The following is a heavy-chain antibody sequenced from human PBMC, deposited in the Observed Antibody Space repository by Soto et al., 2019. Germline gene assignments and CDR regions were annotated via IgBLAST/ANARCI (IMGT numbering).Heavy chain of an antibody. CDR1: GYTFTSYG. D-gene: IGHD6-19*01. J-gene: IGHJ4*02. CDR2: ISAYNGNT. CDR3: ARWGYSSGWHQYYFDY. V-gene: IGHV1-18*01. Sequence: ASVKVSCKASGYTFTSYGISWVRQAPGQGLGWMGWISAYNGNTNYAQKLQGRVTMTTDTSTSTAYMELRSLRSDDTAVYYCARWGYSSGWHQYYFDYWGQGTLVTVSS.